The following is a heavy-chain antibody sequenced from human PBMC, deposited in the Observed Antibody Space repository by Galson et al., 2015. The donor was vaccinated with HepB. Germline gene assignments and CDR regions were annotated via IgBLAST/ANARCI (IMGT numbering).Heavy chain of an antibody. D-gene: IGHD6-6*01. CDR1: GFTFSSYS. CDR3: ARDLEYSSLSLALDY. V-gene: IGHV3-21*01. CDR2: ISSSSSYI. J-gene: IGHJ4*02. Sequence: SLRLSCAASGFTFSSYSMNWVRQAPGKGLEWVSSISSSSSYIYYADSVKGRFTISRDNAENSLYLQMNSLRAEDTAVYYCARDLEYSSLSLALDYWGQGTLVTVSS.